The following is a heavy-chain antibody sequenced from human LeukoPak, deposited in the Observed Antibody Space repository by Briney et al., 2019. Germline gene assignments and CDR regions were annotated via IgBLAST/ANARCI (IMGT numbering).Heavy chain of an antibody. V-gene: IGHV3-33*01. CDR3: AREGPRGNSQFDY. J-gene: IGHJ4*02. D-gene: IGHD2/OR15-2a*01. CDR1: GFTFSSYG. Sequence: PGRSLRLPCAASGFTFSSYGMHWVRQAPGKGLEWVAVIWHDGSNKYYADSVKGRLTISRDNSKNTLYLQMNSLRAEDTAVYYCAREGPRGNSQFDYWGQGTLVTVSS. CDR2: IWHDGSNK.